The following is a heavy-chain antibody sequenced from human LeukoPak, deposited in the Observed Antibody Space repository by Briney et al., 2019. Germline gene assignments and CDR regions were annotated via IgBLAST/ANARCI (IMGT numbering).Heavy chain of an antibody. Sequence: GGSLRLSCAASGFTFSSYEMNWVRQAPGKGLEWVSYISSSGCTIYYADSVKGRFSISRDNAKNSLYLQMNSLRAEDTALYYCARLSYSSSSRFNYYYYMDVWGKGTTVTVSS. D-gene: IGHD6-6*01. CDR3: ARLSYSSSSRFNYYYYMDV. J-gene: IGHJ6*03. CDR2: ISSSGCTI. V-gene: IGHV3-48*03. CDR1: GFTFSSYE.